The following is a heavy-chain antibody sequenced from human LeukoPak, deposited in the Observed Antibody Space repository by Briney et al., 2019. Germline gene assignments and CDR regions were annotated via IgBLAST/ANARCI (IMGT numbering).Heavy chain of an antibody. V-gene: IGHV4-39*07. CDR1: DGSISSGSYY. CDR2: IYYTGTT. J-gene: IGHJ4*02. Sequence: SETLSLTCTVSDGSISSGSYYWGWIRQPPGKGLVWIGSIYYTGTTYYNPSLKSRVTISVDTSKNQFSLKLSSVTAADTAIYYCARAPGYWGQGTLVTVSS. CDR3: ARAPGY.